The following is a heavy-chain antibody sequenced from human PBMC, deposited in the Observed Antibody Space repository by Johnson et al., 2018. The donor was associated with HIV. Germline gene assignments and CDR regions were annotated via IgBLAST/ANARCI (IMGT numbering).Heavy chain of an antibody. Sequence: QVQLVESGGGVVQPGRSLRLSCAASGFTFSSYDMHWVRQAPGKGMDWVAFISYDGTDKYYADSVKGRFIISRDNSKNTLYLQLNSLRPEDTAVYYCAREGYYDSSGYYGAFDIWGQGTMVTVSS. CDR3: AREGYYDSSGYYGAFDI. CDR1: GFTFSSYD. D-gene: IGHD3-22*01. V-gene: IGHV3-30*03. CDR2: ISYDGTDK. J-gene: IGHJ3*02.